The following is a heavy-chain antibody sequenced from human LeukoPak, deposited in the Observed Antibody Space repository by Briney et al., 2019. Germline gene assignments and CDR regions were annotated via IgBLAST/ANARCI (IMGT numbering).Heavy chain of an antibody. CDR2: IIPIFGTA. V-gene: IGHV1-69*13. CDR1: GGTFSSYA. D-gene: IGHD3-22*01. J-gene: IGHJ4*02. CDR3: TRGDSSGYYYFDY. Sequence: SVKVSCKASGGTFSSYAISWVRQAPGQGLEWMGGIIPIFGTANYAQKFQGRVTITADESTSTAYMELSSLRSEDTAVYYCTRGDSSGYYYFDYWGQGTLVTVSS.